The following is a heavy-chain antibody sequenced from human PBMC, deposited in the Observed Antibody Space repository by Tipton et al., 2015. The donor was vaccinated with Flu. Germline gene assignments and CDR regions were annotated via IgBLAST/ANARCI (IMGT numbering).Heavy chain of an antibody. Sequence: TLSLTCTVSGYSISSGYYWGWIRQPPGKGLEWIGSIFHGGSTYYNPSLKSRVTISVDTSKNQFSLRLTSVTAADTAVYYCVRTKDGYTLSNFVYWGQGTLVTVSS. CDR1: GYSISSGYY. D-gene: IGHD5-24*01. J-gene: IGHJ4*02. CDR2: IFHGGST. CDR3: VRTKDGYTLSNFVY. V-gene: IGHV4-38-2*02.